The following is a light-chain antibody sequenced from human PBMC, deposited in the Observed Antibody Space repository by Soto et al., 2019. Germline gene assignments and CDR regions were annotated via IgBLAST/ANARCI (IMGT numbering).Light chain of an antibody. CDR2: AAS. CDR1: QGISSY. CDR3: QQYYSYPPVT. Sequence: AIRMTQSPSSLSASTGDRVTITCRASQGISSYLAWYQQKPGKAPKLLINAASTLQSGVPSRFSGSGSGTDFTLTISCLQSEDFATYYCQQYYSYPPVTFGGGTKVEIK. J-gene: IGKJ4*01. V-gene: IGKV1-8*01.